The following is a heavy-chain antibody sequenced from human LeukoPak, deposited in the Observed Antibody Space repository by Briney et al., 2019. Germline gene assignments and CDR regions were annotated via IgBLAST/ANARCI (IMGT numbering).Heavy chain of an antibody. J-gene: IGHJ5*02. Sequence: PSETLSLTCTVSGGSISSSSYYWGWIRQPPGKGLEWIGSIYYSGSTYYNPSLKSRVTISVDTSKNQFSLKLSSVTAADTAVYYCARGEEEVRYRRYSWFDPWGQGTLVTVSS. V-gene: IGHV4-39*01. D-gene: IGHD3-10*01. CDR2: IYYSGST. CDR1: GGSISSSSYY. CDR3: ARGEEEVRYRRYSWFDP.